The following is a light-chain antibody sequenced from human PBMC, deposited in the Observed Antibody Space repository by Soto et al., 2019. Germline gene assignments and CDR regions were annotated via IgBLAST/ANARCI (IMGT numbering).Light chain of an antibody. CDR2: EVS. J-gene: IGLJ1*01. Sequence: QSALTQPASVSGSPGQSITISCTGTSSDVGGYNYVSWYQQHPGKAPKLMIYEVSNRPSGVSNRFSGSKSGNTASLTISGLQAEDEVDYYCSSYTSSSTLPYVFGTGTKVTVL. V-gene: IGLV2-14*01. CDR3: SSYTSSSTLPYV. CDR1: SSDVGGYNY.